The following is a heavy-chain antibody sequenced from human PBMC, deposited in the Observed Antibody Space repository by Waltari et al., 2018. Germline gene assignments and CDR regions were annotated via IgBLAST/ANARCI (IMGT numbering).Heavy chain of an antibody. CDR1: GFTFRSYP. D-gene: IGHD4-17*01. CDR3: ASSLYGDYTQIWGRVFDY. CDR2: ISGSGGST. J-gene: IGHJ4*02. Sequence: VQLLESGGGLVQSGGSLSLSCAASGFTFRSYPMNWVRQAPGKGVEWVSVISGSGGSTDYADSVKGRFTISRDNSKNTLYLQMNNLRVEDTAVYYCASSLYGDYTQIWGRVFDYWGQGTLVTVSS. V-gene: IGHV3-23*01.